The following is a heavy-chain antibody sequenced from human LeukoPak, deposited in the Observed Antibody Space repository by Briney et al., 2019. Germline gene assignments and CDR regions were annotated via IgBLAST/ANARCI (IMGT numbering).Heavy chain of an antibody. CDR2: ISYDGSNK. CDR1: GFTFSSYA. V-gene: IGHV3-30-3*01. Sequence: GRSLRLSCAASGFTFSSYAMHWVRQAPGKGLEWVAVISYDGSNKYYADSVKGRFTISRDNSKNTLYLQMNSLRAEDTAVYYCAREDVLRFLGWLRYGMDVWGQGTTVTVSS. CDR3: AREDVLRFLGWLRYGMDV. D-gene: IGHD3-3*01. J-gene: IGHJ6*02.